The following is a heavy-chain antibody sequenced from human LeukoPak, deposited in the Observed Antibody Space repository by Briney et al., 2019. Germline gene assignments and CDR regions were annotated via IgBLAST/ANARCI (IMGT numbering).Heavy chain of an antibody. Sequence: SETLSLTCTVSGGSISSYYWSWIRQPPGKGLEWIGYIYYSGSTNYNPSLKSRVTISVDTSKNQFSLKLSSVTAADTAVYYCARYARASYYDSSGYYSYYFDYWGQGTLVTVSS. J-gene: IGHJ4*02. D-gene: IGHD3-22*01. CDR1: GGSISSYY. CDR2: IYYSGST. V-gene: IGHV4-59*08. CDR3: ARYARASYYDSSGYYSYYFDY.